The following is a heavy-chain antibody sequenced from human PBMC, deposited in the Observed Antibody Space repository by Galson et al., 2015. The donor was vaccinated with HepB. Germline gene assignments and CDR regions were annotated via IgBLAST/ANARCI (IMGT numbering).Heavy chain of an antibody. J-gene: IGHJ3*02. D-gene: IGHD6-19*01. CDR3: TRWPLAVAGRDAFEI. CDR2: IRSKANSYAT. Sequence: SLRLSCAASGFTFSGSAMHWVRQASGKGLEWVGRIRSKANSYATAYAASVKGRFTISRDDSKNTAYLQMNSLKTEDTAVYYCTRWPLAVAGRDAFEIWGQGTMVTVSS. V-gene: IGHV3-73*01. CDR1: GFTFSGSA.